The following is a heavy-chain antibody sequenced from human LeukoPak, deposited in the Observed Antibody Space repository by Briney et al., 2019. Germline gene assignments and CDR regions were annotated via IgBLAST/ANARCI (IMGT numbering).Heavy chain of an antibody. J-gene: IGHJ6*03. CDR1: RITFNTYA. CDR2: IIPMFGTP. V-gene: IGHV1-69*13. CDR3: AGAQQQLAGNTYYNMDV. Sequence: SVKVSCKASRITFNTYAFSWVRQAPGQGLEWMGGIIPMFGTPDYSERFQGRVTVTADESTNTAYMEVSSLTSEDTAVYYCAGAQQQLAGNTYYNMDVWGKGTTVTVSS. D-gene: IGHD6-13*01.